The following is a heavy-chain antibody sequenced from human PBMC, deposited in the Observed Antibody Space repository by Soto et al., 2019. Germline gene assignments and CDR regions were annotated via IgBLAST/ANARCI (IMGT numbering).Heavy chain of an antibody. CDR3: AKSSGSYTDTPPDY. CDR1: GFTFSSYA. Sequence: EVQLLESGGGLVQPGGSLRLSCAASGFTFSSYAMSWVRKAPGKGLEWVSAISGSGGSTYYADSVKGRFTISRDNSKNTLYLQMNSMRAEDTAVYYCAKSSGSYTDTPPDYWGQGTLVTDSS. J-gene: IGHJ4*02. D-gene: IGHD1-26*01. V-gene: IGHV3-23*01. CDR2: ISGSGGST.